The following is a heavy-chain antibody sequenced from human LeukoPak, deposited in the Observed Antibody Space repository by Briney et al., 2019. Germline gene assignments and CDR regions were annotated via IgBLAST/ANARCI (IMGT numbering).Heavy chain of an antibody. Sequence: GGSLRLSCAASGFTFSSYWMSWVRQAPGKGLEWVANIKQDGSEKYYVDSVKGRFTISGDNAKNSLYLQMNSLRAEDTAVYYCARDAPDVDTAMVKYFDYWGQGTLVTVSS. CDR2: IKQDGSEK. CDR3: ARDAPDVDTAMVKYFDY. V-gene: IGHV3-7*01. J-gene: IGHJ4*02. D-gene: IGHD5-18*01. CDR1: GFTFSSYW.